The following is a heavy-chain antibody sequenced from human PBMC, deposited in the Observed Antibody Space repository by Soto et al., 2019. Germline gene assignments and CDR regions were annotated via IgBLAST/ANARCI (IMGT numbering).Heavy chain of an antibody. CDR2: IYSGGNT. CDR1: GFTVSSSY. J-gene: IGHJ2*01. CDR3: ARHVGFYWYFDL. V-gene: IGHV3-66*04. Sequence: EVQLVESGGGLVQPGGSLRLSCAASGFTVSSSYMGWVRQAPGKGLEWVSSIYSGGNTYYADSVRGRFTISTDNSKDPLYLQMNRLVGDDTAMYYCARHVGFYWYFDLWGRGTLVTVSS. D-gene: IGHD1-26*01.